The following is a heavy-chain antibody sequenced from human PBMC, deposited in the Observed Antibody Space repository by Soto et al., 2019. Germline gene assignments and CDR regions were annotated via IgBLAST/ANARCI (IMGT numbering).Heavy chain of an antibody. Sequence: QVQLVQSGAEVKKPGSSVTVSCKASGGTFSSYAISWVRQAPGQGLEWMGGIIPIFGTANYAQKFQGRVTITADESTSTAYMELSSLRSEDTAVYYCARGGYSSGWYHYYGMDVWGQGTTVTVSS. CDR3: ARGGYSSGWYHYYGMDV. CDR2: IIPIFGTA. J-gene: IGHJ6*02. V-gene: IGHV1-69*01. CDR1: GGTFSSYA. D-gene: IGHD6-19*01.